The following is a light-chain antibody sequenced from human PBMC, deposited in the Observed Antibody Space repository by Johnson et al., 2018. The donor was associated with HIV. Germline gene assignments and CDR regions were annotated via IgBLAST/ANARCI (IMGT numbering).Light chain of an antibody. CDR3: AAWDDSLNGYV. Sequence: PPSVSAAPGQKVTISCSGSSSTIGNKYVSWYQILPGTAPKLLIYQNNQRPSGIPDRFSGSKSGTSATLGITGLQSEAEADYYCAAWDDSLNGYVFGTGTNVTVL. J-gene: IGLJ1*01. CDR1: SSTIGNKY. CDR2: QNN. V-gene: IGLV1-51*02.